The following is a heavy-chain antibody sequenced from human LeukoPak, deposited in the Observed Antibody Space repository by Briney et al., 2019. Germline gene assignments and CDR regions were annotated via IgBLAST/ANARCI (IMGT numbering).Heavy chain of an antibody. CDR3: ARWELLPSNYYGMDV. J-gene: IGHJ6*02. CDR2: IIPIFGTA. D-gene: IGHD1-26*01. Sequence: SVKVSCKASGGTFSSYAISWVRQAPGQGLEWMGGIIPIFGTANYAQKFQGRVTITADESTSTAYMELSSLRSEDPAVYYCARWELLPSNYYGMDVWGQGTTVTVSS. CDR1: GGTFSSYA. V-gene: IGHV1-69*13.